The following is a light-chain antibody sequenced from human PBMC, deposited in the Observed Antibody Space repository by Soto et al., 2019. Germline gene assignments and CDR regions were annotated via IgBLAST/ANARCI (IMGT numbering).Light chain of an antibody. J-gene: IGLJ1*01. V-gene: IGLV2-18*02. CDR1: SSDVGSYSR. CDR3: SSYTSSSTPRV. Sequence: QSVLTQPPSVSGSPGQSATISCTGTSSDVGSYSRVSWYQQPPGTAPKLIIYDVSNRPSGVPDRFSGSKSGNTASLTISGLQAEDEADYYCSSYTSSSTPRVFGTGTKLTVL. CDR2: DVS.